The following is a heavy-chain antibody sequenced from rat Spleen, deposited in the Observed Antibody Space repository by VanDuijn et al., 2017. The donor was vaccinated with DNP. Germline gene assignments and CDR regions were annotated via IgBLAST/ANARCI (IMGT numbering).Heavy chain of an antibody. Sequence: EVQLVESGGGLVQPGRSLKLSCAASGFTFSNYYLAWVRQAPTKGLEWVAYISYDGGRTYFGDSVKGRFTISRDNAKSTLYLQMDSLRAEDTATYYCTSGWLPGAYWGQGTLVTVSS. D-gene: IGHD1-12*03. CDR1: GFTFSNYY. V-gene: IGHV5-20*01. CDR2: ISYDGGRT. CDR3: TSGWLPGAY. J-gene: IGHJ3*01.